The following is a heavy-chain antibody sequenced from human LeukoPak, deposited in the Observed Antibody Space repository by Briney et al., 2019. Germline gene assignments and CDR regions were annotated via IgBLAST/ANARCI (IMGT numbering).Heavy chain of an antibody. J-gene: IGHJ6*02. CDR3: TTEVPYDFWSGYCLDYYYYYGMDV. CDR1: GFTFSNAW. V-gene: IGHV3-15*07. CDR2: IKSKTDGGTT. Sequence: GGSLRLSCAASGFTFSNAWMNWVRQAPGKGLEWVGRIKSKTDGGTTDYAAPVKGRFTISRDDSKNTLYLQMNSLKTEDTAVYYCTTEVPYDFWSGYCLDYYYYYGMDVWGQGTTVTVSS. D-gene: IGHD3-3*01.